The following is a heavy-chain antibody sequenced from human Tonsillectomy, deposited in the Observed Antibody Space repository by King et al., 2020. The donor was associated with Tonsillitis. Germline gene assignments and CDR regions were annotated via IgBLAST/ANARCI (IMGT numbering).Heavy chain of an antibody. V-gene: IGHV1-46*01. J-gene: IGHJ4*02. CDR3: ARRRIAAADPLDY. D-gene: IGHD6-13*01. Sequence: QLVQSGAEVKKPGASVNISCKASGYTFSSYYMSWVRQAPGQGLEWMGIINPRGDSTTYAQKFQGRVSMTRDTSTSTIYMELSSLTSEDTAIYYCARRRIAAADPLDYWGQGSLGTVSS. CDR1: GYTFSSYY. CDR2: INPRGDST.